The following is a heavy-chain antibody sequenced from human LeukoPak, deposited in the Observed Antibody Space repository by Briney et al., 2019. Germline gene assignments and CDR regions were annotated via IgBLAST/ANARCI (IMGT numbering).Heavy chain of an antibody. J-gene: IGHJ6*02. V-gene: IGHV3-21*01. CDR2: ISSSSSYI. CDR3: ASAGYYYYYGMDV. Sequence: NPGGSLRLSCAASGFTFSSYSMNWVRQAPGKGLEWVSSISSSSSYIYYADSVKGRFTISRDNAKNPLYLQMNSLRAEDTAVYYCASAGYYYYYGMDVWGQGTTITVSS. CDR1: GFTFSSYS.